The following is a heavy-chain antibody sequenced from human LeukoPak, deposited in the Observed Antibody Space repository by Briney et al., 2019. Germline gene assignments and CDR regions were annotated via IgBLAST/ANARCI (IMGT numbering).Heavy chain of an antibody. V-gene: IGHV1-69*13. D-gene: IGHD1-7*01. Sequence: SVKVSCKASGGTFSSYAISWVRQAPGQGLEWMGGIIPIFGTANYAQKFQGRVTITADESTSTAYMELSSLRSEDTAVYYCAREARVTGTTFDYWGQGTLVTVSS. CDR3: AREARVTGTTFDY. CDR2: IIPIFGTA. CDR1: GGTFSSYA. J-gene: IGHJ4*02.